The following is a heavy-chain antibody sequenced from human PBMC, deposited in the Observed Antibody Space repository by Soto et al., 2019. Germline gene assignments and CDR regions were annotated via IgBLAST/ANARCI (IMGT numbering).Heavy chain of an antibody. CDR3: ARSARAYYYMDV. V-gene: IGHV1-18*01. CDR2: ISAYNGNT. CDR1: GLTNTCKA. Sequence: GASVEPSCKASGLTNTCKALCWVRQAPGQGLEWMGWISAYNGNTNYAQKLQGRVTMTTDTSTSTAYMELRSLRSDDTAVHYCARSARAYYYMDVWGKGTTVTVSS. J-gene: IGHJ6*03.